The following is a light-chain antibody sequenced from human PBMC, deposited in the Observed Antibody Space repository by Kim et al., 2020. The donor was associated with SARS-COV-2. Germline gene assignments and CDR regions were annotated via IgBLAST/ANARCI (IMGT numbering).Light chain of an antibody. CDR3: QKYNSAPPFT. V-gene: IGKV1-27*01. CDR1: QGISNY. Sequence: SVGDRVTITCRASQGISNYLAWYQQKPGKVPKLLIYAASTLQSGVPSRFSGSGSGTDFTLTTSSLQPEDVATYYCQKYNSAPPFTFGPGTKVDIK. CDR2: AAS. J-gene: IGKJ3*01.